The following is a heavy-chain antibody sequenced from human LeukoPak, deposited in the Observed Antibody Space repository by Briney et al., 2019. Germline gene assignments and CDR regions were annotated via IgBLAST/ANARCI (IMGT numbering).Heavy chain of an antibody. Sequence: GGSLRLSCAASGFTFSSYEMNWVRQAPGKGLEWVSYISSSGNTTYYADSVKGRFTISRDKAKNSLYLQMNSLRAEDTALYYCARGGVYWGQGTLVTVSS. CDR3: ARGGVY. D-gene: IGHD1-26*01. J-gene: IGHJ4*02. V-gene: IGHV3-48*03. CDR1: GFTFSSYE. CDR2: ISSSGNTT.